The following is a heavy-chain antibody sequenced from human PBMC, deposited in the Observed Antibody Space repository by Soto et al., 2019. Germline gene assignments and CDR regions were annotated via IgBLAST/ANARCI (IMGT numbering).Heavy chain of an antibody. CDR1: GFTFSTYA. V-gene: IGHV3-30-3*01. CDR2: ISDDGINK. J-gene: IGHJ3*02. Sequence: QVQLVESGGGVVQPGRSLRLSCAASGFTFSTYAMHWVRQAPGKGLEWVAIISDDGINKYYADSVRGRFTISRDNSKNTVYLQMNSLRAEDTAVYYCAKVRERQNDAFDIWVQGTMVTVSS. D-gene: IGHD1-26*01. CDR3: AKVRERQNDAFDI.